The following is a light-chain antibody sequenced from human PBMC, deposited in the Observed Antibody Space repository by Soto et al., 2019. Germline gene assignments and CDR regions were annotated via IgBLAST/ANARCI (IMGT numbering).Light chain of an antibody. CDR2: AAS. Sequence: DIQMTQSPSSLSASVGDRVTITCRASQSISNYLNWYQQKPGKAPKLLIYAASSLQSGVPSRFSGSESGTDFTLTISSLQPEDFATYYCQQSYGTPWTFGQGTRVESK. J-gene: IGKJ1*01. CDR1: QSISNY. CDR3: QQSYGTPWT. V-gene: IGKV1-39*01.